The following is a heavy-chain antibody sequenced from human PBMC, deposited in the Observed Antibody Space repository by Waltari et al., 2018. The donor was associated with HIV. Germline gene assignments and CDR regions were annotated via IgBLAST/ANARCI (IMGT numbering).Heavy chain of an antibody. Sequence: QVQLQQWVTRLLKPSKTLSLTCAVYVESFRASHWPWIRQSQATGLEWIGDINHSGVTNYNPSLKGRVAISADASKNQFSLSLSSVTAADTAVYYCARRDDGLRFNYNGNWFDPWGQGTLVTVS. D-gene: IGHD1-1*01. J-gene: IGHJ5*02. CDR3: ARRDDGLRFNYNGNWFDP. CDR2: INHSGVT. V-gene: IGHV4-34*01. CDR1: VESFRASH.